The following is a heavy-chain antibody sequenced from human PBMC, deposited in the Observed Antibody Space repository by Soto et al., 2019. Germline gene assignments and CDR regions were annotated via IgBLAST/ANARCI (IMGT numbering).Heavy chain of an antibody. CDR2: MNPINGAT. Sequence: ASVKVSCKASGYDFTAYDINWVRQASGQGLEWMGWMNPINGATGSARRFQGRVSMTRNTATGTAYLELTSLRSDDSAVYYCGRGPSPRAPAGGTPYYYAMDVRGQGTTVTVSS. J-gene: IGHJ6*02. V-gene: IGHV1-8*02. CDR3: GRGPSPRAPAGGTPYYYAMDV. CDR1: GYDFTAYD. D-gene: IGHD6-13*01.